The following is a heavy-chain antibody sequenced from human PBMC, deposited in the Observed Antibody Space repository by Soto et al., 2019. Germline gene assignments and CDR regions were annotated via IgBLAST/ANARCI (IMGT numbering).Heavy chain of an antibody. CDR1: GFTFSSYS. Sequence: EVQLVESGGGLVKPGGSPRLSCAASGFTFSSYSMNWVRQAPGKGLEWVSSISSTGSYIYYADSVKGRFTISRDNAKNSLYLQMNSLRAEDTAVYYCASLMTTVDYWGQGTLVTVSS. CDR2: ISSTGSYI. J-gene: IGHJ4*02. CDR3: ASLMTTVDY. V-gene: IGHV3-21*01. D-gene: IGHD4-4*01.